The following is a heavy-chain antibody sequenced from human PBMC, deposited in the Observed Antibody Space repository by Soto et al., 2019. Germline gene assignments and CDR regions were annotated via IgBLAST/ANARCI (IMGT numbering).Heavy chain of an antibody. Sequence: KPSETLSLTCTVSGGSISSYYWSWIRQPPGKGLEWIGYIYYSGSTNYNPSLKSRVTISVDTSKNQFSLKLSSVTAADTAVYYCARVTMVRGVLGPQYYMDVWGKGTTVTVSS. CDR1: GGSISSYY. V-gene: IGHV4-59*08. J-gene: IGHJ6*03. D-gene: IGHD3-10*01. CDR2: IYYSGST. CDR3: ARVTMVRGVLGPQYYMDV.